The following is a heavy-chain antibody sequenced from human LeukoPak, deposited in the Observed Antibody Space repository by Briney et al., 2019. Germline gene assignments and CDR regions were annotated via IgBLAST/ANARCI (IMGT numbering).Heavy chain of an antibody. V-gene: IGHV3-33*01. CDR1: GFTFSSYG. CDR3: ARDRVLRYFDWLFDY. Sequence: PGRSLRLSCAASGFTFSSYGMHRVRQAPGKGLEWVAVIRYDGSNKYYADSVKGRFTISRDNSKNTLYLQMNSLRAEDTAVYYCARDRVLRYFDWLFDYWGQGTLVTVSS. CDR2: IRYDGSNK. D-gene: IGHD3-9*01. J-gene: IGHJ4*02.